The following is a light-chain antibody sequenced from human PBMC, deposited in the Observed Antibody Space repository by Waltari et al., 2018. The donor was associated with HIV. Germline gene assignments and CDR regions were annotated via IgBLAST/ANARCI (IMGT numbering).Light chain of an antibody. CDR3: QQRINWAFT. CDR2: DTS. CDR1: QSVSPF. Sequence: EIVLTQSPDTLSLSPGETATLSCRASQSVSPFLAWYQQKPGQVPRLLIYDTSNRATGIPARFSGSGSGADFTLTISSLEPEDFAVYYCQQRINWAFTFGPGTKVDIK. V-gene: IGKV3-11*01. J-gene: IGKJ3*01.